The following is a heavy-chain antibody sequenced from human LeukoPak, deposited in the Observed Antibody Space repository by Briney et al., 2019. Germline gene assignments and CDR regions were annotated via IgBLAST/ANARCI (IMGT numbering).Heavy chain of an antibody. V-gene: IGHV4-34*01. J-gene: IGHJ4*02. CDR2: INHSGST. CDR3: ARGPSLIY. Sequence: SETLSLTCAVSGGSFSGYYWSWIRQPPGKGLEWIGEINHSGSTSYNPSLKSRVTISVDTSKNQFSLKLSAVTAADTAVYYCARGPSLIYWGQGTLVTVSS. CDR1: GGSFSGYY.